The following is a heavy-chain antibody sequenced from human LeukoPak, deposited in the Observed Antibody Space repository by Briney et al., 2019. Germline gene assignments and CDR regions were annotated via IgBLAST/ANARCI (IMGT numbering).Heavy chain of an antibody. CDR3: ARVGYDFWSGYYGFDY. J-gene: IGHJ4*02. CDR2: IYYSGST. Sequence: SETLSLTCTVSGGSISSYYWSWIRQHPGKGLEWIGYIYYSGSTYYNPSLKSRVTISVDTSKNQFSLKLSSVTAADTAVYYCARVGYDFWSGYYGFDYWGQGTLVTVSS. D-gene: IGHD3-3*01. CDR1: GGSISSYY. V-gene: IGHV4-59*06.